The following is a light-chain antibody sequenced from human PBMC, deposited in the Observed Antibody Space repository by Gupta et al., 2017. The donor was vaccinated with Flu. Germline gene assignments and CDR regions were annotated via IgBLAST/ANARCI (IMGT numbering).Light chain of an antibody. CDR2: STN. J-gene: IGLJ3*02. CDR1: SGSVSISYY. CDR3: VLYMGSGIWV. Sequence: QTVVTQEPSVSVSPGGKVTLNCGLSSGSVSISYYPSWYQQNPGQAPRTLIYSTNTRSSGVPDRFSGSILGNKAALTITGAQADDESDYYCVLYMGSGIWVFGGGTKLTVL. V-gene: IGLV8-61*01.